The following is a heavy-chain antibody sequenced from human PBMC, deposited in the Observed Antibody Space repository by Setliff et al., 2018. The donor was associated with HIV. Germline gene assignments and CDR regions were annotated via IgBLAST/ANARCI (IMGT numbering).Heavy chain of an antibody. Sequence: SETLSLTCTVSGGSISTYYWSWIRQPPGKGLEWIGSIYFTGSSGNNPSLKGRVTLSVDTSKHQFSLKLSSVTAADTAVYYCARVQMAYAAFDVWGQGTMVTVS. CDR3: ARVQMAYAAFDV. CDR1: GGSISTYY. D-gene: IGHD4-17*01. J-gene: IGHJ3*01. V-gene: IGHV4-59*08. CDR2: IYFTGSS.